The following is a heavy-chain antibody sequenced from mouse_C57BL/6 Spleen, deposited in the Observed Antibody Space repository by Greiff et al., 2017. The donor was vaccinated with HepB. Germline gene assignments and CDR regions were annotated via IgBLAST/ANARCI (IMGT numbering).Heavy chain of an antibody. V-gene: IGHV5-17*01. J-gene: IGHJ3*01. CDR1: GFTFSDYG. CDR3: AKEGLFAY. Sequence: EVKLMESGGGLVKPGGSLKLSCAASGFTFSDYGMHWVRQAPEKGLEWVAYISSGSSTIYYADTVKGRFTISRDNAKNTLFLQMTSLRSEDTAMYYCAKEGLFAYWGQGTLVTVSA. CDR2: ISSGSSTI.